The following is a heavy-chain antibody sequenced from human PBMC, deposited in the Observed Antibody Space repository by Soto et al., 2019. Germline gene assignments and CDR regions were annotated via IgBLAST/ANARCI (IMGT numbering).Heavy chain of an antibody. CDR1: GFSFNDHA. V-gene: IGHV3-9*01. Sequence: GGSLRLSCAASGFSFNDHAMHWVRQAPGKGLEWVSSISWDSGIREYADSVKGRSTISRDNAKNSLYLEMSSLRADDTALYYCAKDYNNYWSGYYAHWGQGTPVTVS. CDR2: ISWDSGIR. D-gene: IGHD3-3*01. J-gene: IGHJ4*02. CDR3: AKDYNNYWSGYYAH.